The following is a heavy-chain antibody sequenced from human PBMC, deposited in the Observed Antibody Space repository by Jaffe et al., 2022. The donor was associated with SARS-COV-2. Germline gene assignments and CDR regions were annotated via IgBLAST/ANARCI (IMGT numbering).Heavy chain of an antibody. V-gene: IGHV3-7*03. Sequence: EVQLVESGGGLVQPGGSLRLSCAASGFTFSNFWMTWVRQAPGKGLEWVANIKEDGSDKYYVDSVKGRFTISRDNAKNSLYLQMNSLRAEDTAEYYCAKDMVGELYLSSSWGFDPWGQGTLVTVSS. CDR2: IKEDGSDK. J-gene: IGHJ5*02. CDR1: GFTFSNFW. D-gene: IGHD3-16*01. CDR3: AKDMVGELYLSSSWGFDP.